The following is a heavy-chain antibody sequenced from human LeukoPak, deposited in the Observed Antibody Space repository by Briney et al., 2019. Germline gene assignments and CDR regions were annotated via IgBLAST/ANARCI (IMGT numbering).Heavy chain of an antibody. V-gene: IGHV4-59*01. Sequence: SETLSLTCNVSGGSLGTYYWAWIRQPPGKGLEWIGHVYHTGSTNYNPSLKSRVHISVNKSTKQFSLRLNSVTAADTAVYFCARALVGATPFDRLDLWAQGTLVTVSS. D-gene: IGHD2-15*01. CDR2: VYHTGST. CDR3: ARALVGATPFDRLDL. J-gene: IGHJ4*02. CDR1: GGSLGTYY.